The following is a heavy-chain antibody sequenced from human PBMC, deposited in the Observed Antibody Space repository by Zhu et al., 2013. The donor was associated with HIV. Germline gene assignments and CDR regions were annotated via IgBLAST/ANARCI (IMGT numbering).Heavy chain of an antibody. V-gene: IGHV1-24*01. D-gene: IGHD2-2*01. J-gene: IGHJ5*02. CDR1: GYTLTELS. Sequence: QVQLVQSGAEVKKPGASVKVSCKVSGYTLTELSMHWVRQAPGKGLEWMGGFDPEDGETIYAQKFQGRVTMTEDTSTDTAYMELSSLRSEDTAVYYCARDLQDIVVVPAGFGPTNENWFDPSGPREPVVTVLL. CDR2: FDPEDGET. CDR3: ARDLQDIVVVPAGFGPTNENWFDP.